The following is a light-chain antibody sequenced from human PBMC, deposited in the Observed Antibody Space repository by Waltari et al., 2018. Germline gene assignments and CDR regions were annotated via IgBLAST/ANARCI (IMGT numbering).Light chain of an antibody. J-gene: IGLJ1*01. CDR2: QAY. CDR3: LVWDSSIGV. Sequence: SYDLTQPPSLSVSPGQTATLTCPGLELDKQYTAWYQQKPGQSPVLVLYQAYVRPSGIPGRFSGSNAGNTATLTIVGTQAMDEADYYCLVWDSSIGVFGSGTKITVL. V-gene: IGLV3-1*01. CDR1: ELDKQY.